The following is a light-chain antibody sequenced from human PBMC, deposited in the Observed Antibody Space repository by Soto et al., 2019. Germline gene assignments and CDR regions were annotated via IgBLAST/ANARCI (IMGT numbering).Light chain of an antibody. CDR1: SSDIGSYNH. V-gene: IGLV2-18*02. J-gene: IGLJ1*01. CDR3: NSYTSSSTYV. CDR2: EVS. Sequence: QSVLTQPPSVSGSPGQSVTISCTGTSSDIGSYNHVCWYQQAPGTAPKLMIYEVSNRPSGVPDRFSGSKSGNTASLAIPGLQAEDEADYYCNSYTSSSTYVVGTGTKVTV.